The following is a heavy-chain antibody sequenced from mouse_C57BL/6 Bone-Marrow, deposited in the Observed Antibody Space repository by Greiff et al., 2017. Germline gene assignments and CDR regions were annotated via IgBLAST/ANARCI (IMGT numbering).Heavy chain of an antibody. CDR1: GFTFSSYG. D-gene: IGHD4-1*01. J-gene: IGHJ2*01. V-gene: IGHV5-6*01. CDR3: ARQGTGTDY. Sequence: EVQGVESGGDLVKPGGSLKLSCAASGFTFSSYGMSWVRQTPDKRLEWVATISSGGSYTYYPDSVKGRFTISRDNAKNTLYLQMSSLKSEDTAMYYCARQGTGTDYGGQGTTLTGTS. CDR2: ISSGGSYT.